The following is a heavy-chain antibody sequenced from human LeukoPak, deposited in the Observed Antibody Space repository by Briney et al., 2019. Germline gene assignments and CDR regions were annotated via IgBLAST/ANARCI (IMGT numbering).Heavy chain of an antibody. Sequence: SETLSLTCTVSGGSISSYYWSWIRQPPGKGLEWIGYIYYSGSTNYNLSLKSRVTMSVDTSKNQFSLKLSSVTAADTAVYYCARWIQLWLQGGAFDIWGQGTMVTVSS. V-gene: IGHV4-59*12. J-gene: IGHJ3*02. CDR1: GGSISSYY. CDR2: IYYSGST. CDR3: ARWIQLWLQGGAFDI. D-gene: IGHD5-18*01.